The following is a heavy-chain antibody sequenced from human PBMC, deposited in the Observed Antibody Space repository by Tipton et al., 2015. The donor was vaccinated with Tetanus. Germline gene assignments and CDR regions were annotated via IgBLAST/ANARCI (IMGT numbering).Heavy chain of an antibody. D-gene: IGHD3-3*02. CDR2: ITYSRAT. J-gene: IGHJ2*01. CDR1: GGPLSSSH. V-gene: IGHV4-59*01. Sequence: TLSLTCTVSGGPLSSSHWAWIRQPPGKGLEWLGKITYSRATKYNPSLQRRVTLLLDASTSQFSLSLTSATAADTAVYYCARERIRLIGEVIFRFFDLWGRGTLVTVSS. CDR3: ARERIRLIGEVIFRFFDL.